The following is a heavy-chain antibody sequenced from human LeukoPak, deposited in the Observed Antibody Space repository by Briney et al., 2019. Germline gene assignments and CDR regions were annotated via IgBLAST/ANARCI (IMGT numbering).Heavy chain of an antibody. D-gene: IGHD3-3*01. CDR1: GYTFTSYG. V-gene: IGHV1-69*05. CDR3: ARTYYDFWSGYSRYYYMDV. Sequence: GASVKVSCKASGYTFTSYGISWVRQAPGQGLEWMGGIIPIFGTANYAQKFQGRVTITTDESTSTAYMELSSLRSEDTAVYYCARTYYDFWSGYSRYYYMDVWGKGTTVTVS. CDR2: IIPIFGTA. J-gene: IGHJ6*03.